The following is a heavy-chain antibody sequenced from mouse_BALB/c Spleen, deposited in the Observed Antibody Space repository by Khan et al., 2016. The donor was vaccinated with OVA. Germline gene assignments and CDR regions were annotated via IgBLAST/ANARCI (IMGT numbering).Heavy chain of an antibody. CDR3: ATSYFYGYYFDY. Sequence: EVELVESGGGLVQSGGSRKLSCAASGFTFTSYGMHWIRQAPEKGLEWVAYISSDSNNIYYEDTVKGRFTISRDNPKNTLFLQMTSLRSGDTAMYFCATSYFYGYYFDYWGQGTTLTVSS. J-gene: IGHJ2*01. D-gene: IGHD1-1*01. V-gene: IGHV5-17*02. CDR1: GFTFTSYG. CDR2: ISSDSNNI.